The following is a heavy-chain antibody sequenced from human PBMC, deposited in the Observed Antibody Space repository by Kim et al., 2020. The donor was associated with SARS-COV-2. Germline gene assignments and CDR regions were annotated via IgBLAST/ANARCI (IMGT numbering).Heavy chain of an antibody. D-gene: IGHD6-13*01. Sequence: SETLSLTCTVSGGSISSYYWSWIRQPPGKGLEWIGYIYYSGSTNYNPSLKSRVTISVETFMHQFSLKLSSVTAADTAVYYCAREVEGYTSSWYVDYWGQGTLVTVSS. CDR3: AREVEGYTSSWYVDY. CDR1: GGSISSYY. J-gene: IGHJ4*02. CDR2: IYYSGST. V-gene: IGHV4-59*13.